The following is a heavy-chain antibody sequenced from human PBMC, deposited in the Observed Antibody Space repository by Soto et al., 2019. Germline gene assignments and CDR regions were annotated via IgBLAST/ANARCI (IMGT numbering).Heavy chain of an antibody. CDR1: GFTFSSYW. CDR2: INSDGSST. J-gene: IGHJ6*02. V-gene: IGHV3-74*01. Sequence: GGSLRLSCAASGFTFSSYWMHWVRQAPGKGLVWVSRINSDGSSTSYADSVKGRFTISRDNAKNTLYLQMNSLRAEDTAVYYCARDLKVDSGYDFRPGGMDVWGQGTTVTVSS. D-gene: IGHD5-12*01. CDR3: ARDLKVDSGYDFRPGGMDV.